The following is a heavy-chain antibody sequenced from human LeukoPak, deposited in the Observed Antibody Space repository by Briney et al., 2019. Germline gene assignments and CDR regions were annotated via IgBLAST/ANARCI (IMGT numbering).Heavy chain of an antibody. D-gene: IGHD1-26*01. Sequence: GGSLRLSCAASGFTFSSYAMSWVRQAPGKGLEWVSAISGSGGSTYYADAVKGRFTISRDNSKNTLYLQMNSLRAEDTAVYYCAKDRRGSYYFDYWGQGTLVTVSS. CDR1: GFTFSSYA. V-gene: IGHV3-23*01. CDR2: ISGSGGST. J-gene: IGHJ4*02. CDR3: AKDRRGSYYFDY.